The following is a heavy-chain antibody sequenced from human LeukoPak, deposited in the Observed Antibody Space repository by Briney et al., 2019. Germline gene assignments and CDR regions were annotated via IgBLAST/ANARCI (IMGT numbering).Heavy chain of an antibody. Sequence: PGGSLRLSCAGSGFTFRSYWMSWVRQAPGKGLEWVAFIRYDGSNKYYADSVKGRFTISRDNSKNTLYLQMNSLRAEDTAVYYCAKDPHDSSGYSSDYWGQGTLVTVSS. V-gene: IGHV3-30*02. D-gene: IGHD3-22*01. CDR2: IRYDGSNK. J-gene: IGHJ4*02. CDR1: GFTFRSYW. CDR3: AKDPHDSSGYSSDY.